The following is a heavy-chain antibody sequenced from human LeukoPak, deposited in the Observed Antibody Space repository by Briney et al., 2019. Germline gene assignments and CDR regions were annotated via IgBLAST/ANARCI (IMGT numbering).Heavy chain of an antibody. CDR2: ISYSGTT. Sequence: SETLSLTCTVSGGSISSYYWGWIRQPPGKGLEWIGGISYSGTTKKNPSLESRITMSVDTSKNQFSLNLNSVTAADTATYYCARQRTVVTPEFFDFWGQGTLVIVSS. D-gene: IGHD4-23*01. CDR1: GGSISSYY. V-gene: IGHV4-59*04. J-gene: IGHJ4*02. CDR3: ARQRTVVTPEFFDF.